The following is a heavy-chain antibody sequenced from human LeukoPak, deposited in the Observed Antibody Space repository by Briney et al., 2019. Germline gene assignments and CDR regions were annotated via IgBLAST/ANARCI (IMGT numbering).Heavy chain of an antibody. D-gene: IGHD3-22*01. CDR3: ARLYDSSGYYFDY. V-gene: IGHV5-51*01. Sequence: GESLKISCKGSGYSFSNYWIGWVRQMPGKGLEWMGIILPRDSDIRYSPSFEGQATISADKSVNAAYLQWSSLKASDTAMYYCARLYDSSGYYFDYWGQGTLVTVSS. J-gene: IGHJ4*02. CDR1: GYSFSNYW. CDR2: ILPRDSDI.